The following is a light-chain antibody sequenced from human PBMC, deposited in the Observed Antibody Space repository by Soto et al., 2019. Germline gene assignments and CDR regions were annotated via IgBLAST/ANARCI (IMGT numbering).Light chain of an antibody. CDR3: SSYTSSSTITYV. V-gene: IGLV2-14*01. Sequence: QSVLNQPSSVSGSPGQSINISCPGTSSDVGGYNYFSWYQQHPGKAPKLMIYEGSNRTSGVSNRFSCSKSGNTASLTISGLQAEDEDEYYCSSYTSSSTITYVFGTGTKLTVL. CDR1: SSDVGGYNY. J-gene: IGLJ1*01. CDR2: EGS.